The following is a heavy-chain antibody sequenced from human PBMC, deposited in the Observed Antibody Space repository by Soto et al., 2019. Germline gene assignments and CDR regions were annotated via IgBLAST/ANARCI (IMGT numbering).Heavy chain of an antibody. CDR2: ISGSGSTI. J-gene: IGHJ6*03. CDR3: ASGVAASHFYYYYMDV. CDR1: GFTFSDYY. V-gene: IGHV3-11*01. D-gene: IGHD2-15*01. Sequence: QVQLVESGGGLVKPGGSLRLSCAASGFTFSDYYMSWIRQAPGKGLEWVSYISGSGSTIYYADSVKGRFTISRDNAKNSLHLQMNSLRAEDTAVYYCASGVAASHFYYYYMDVWGKGTTVTVS.